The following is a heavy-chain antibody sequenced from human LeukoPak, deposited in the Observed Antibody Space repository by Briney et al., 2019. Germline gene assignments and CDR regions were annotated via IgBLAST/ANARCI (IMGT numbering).Heavy chain of an antibody. V-gene: IGHV4-30-4*01. Sequence: SETLSLTCTVSGGSISSGDYYWSWIRQPPGKGLEWIGYIYYSGSTYYNPSLKSRVTISVDTSKNQFSLKLSSVTAADTAVYYCARPREPLRFLEGSGFDYWAREPWSPSPQ. CDR2: IYYSGST. J-gene: IGHJ4*02. CDR1: GGSISSGDYY. CDR3: ARPREPLRFLEGSGFDY. D-gene: IGHD3-3*01.